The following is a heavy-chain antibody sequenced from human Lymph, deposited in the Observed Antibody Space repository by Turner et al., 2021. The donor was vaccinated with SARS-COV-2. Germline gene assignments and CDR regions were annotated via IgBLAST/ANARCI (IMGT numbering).Heavy chain of an antibody. CDR3: AKDRFTLSSGWEDY. Sequence: EVQVLESGGGLVQPGGSLRLSCAASGFTFSSYAMSWVRQAPGKGLEWASGISGSGGTTHYADSVKGRFTISRDNSKNTLYLQMNSLRAEDTAVYYCAKDRFTLSSGWEDYWGQGTLVTVSS. CDR2: ISGSGGTT. CDR1: GFTFSSYA. J-gene: IGHJ4*02. D-gene: IGHD6-19*01. V-gene: IGHV3-23*01.